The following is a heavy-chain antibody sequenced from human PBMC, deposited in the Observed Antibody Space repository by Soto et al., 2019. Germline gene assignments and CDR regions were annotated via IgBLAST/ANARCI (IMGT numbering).Heavy chain of an antibody. J-gene: IGHJ3*02. CDR1: GGSISSYY. Sequence: QVQLQESGPGLVKPSETLSLTCTVSGGSISSYYWSWIRQPAGKGLEWIGRIYTSGSTNYNPSLKSRVTMSVDTYKNQFSLKLSSVTAADTAVYYCARDPYYYDSSGYYIVVAFDIWGQGTMVTVSS. CDR2: IYTSGST. D-gene: IGHD3-22*01. CDR3: ARDPYYYDSSGYYIVVAFDI. V-gene: IGHV4-4*07.